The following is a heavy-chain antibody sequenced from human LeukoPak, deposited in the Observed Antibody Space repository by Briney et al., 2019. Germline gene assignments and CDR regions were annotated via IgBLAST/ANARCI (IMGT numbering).Heavy chain of an antibody. Sequence: GGSLRLSCAASGFTFSSYAMSWVRQAPGKGLEWVSTISGDGSRTEYADSVKGRFTISRDNPKNTLYLQMNSLRADDTAVCYCARGGPYSSSQSWFDPWGQGTLVTVSS. V-gene: IGHV3-23*01. CDR1: GFTFSSYA. J-gene: IGHJ5*02. D-gene: IGHD6-19*01. CDR3: ARGGPYSSSQSWFDP. CDR2: ISGDGSRT.